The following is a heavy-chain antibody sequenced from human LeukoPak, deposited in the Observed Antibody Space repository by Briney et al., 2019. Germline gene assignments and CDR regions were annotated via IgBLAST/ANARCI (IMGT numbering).Heavy chain of an antibody. J-gene: IGHJ4*02. CDR1: GFTFSNYA. V-gene: IGHV3-23*01. CDR2: ITGGRST. D-gene: IGHD3-3*01. CDR3: AKGGLYDFWSGYSGSTVAPTY. Sequence: GGSLRLSCASSGFTFSNYARSWVRQAPGKGLEWISGITGGRSTYYADSVKGRFTISRDNSKNTMSLEMNSLRVEDTAVYYCAKGGLYDFWSGYSGSTVAPTYWGQGTLVTVSS.